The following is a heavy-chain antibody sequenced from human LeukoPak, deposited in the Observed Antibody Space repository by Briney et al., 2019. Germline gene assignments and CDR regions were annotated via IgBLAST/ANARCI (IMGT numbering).Heavy chain of an antibody. CDR2: INPSSGGT. CDR3: ARSGTAEGLVFDY. Sequence: GASVTVSCKASGYTFTGNNIHWVRQAPGQGLEWMGLINPSSGGTNYAQEFQGRVTMTRDTSISTAYMELSRLRSDDTAVYYCARSGTAEGLVFDYWGQGTLVTVSS. J-gene: IGHJ4*02. CDR1: GYTFTGNN. D-gene: IGHD7-27*01. V-gene: IGHV1-2*02.